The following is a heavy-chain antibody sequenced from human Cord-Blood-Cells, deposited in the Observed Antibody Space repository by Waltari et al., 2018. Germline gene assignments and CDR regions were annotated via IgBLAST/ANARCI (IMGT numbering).Heavy chain of an antibody. J-gene: IGHJ4*02. CDR2: IWYEGSNN. CDR3: ARDPKGYYFDY. V-gene: IGHV3-33*01. CDR1: GFTFSSYG. Sequence: QVQLVESGGGVVQPGRSLRLSCAASGFTFSSYGMHWVRQAPGKGLGWVAVIWYEGSNNYYADSVKGRFTISRDNSKNTLYLQMNSLRAEDTAVYYGARDPKGYYFDYWGQGTLVTVSS.